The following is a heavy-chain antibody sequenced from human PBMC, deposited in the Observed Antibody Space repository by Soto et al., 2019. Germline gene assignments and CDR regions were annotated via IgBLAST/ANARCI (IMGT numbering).Heavy chain of an antibody. CDR3: ARLSYSSSWYFPLSKGDV. Sequence: SETLSLTCTVSGDSISSYYWSWIRQPPGKGLEWVGYIYYSGSTNYNPSLKSRVTISVHTSKNQFSLKLSSVTAADTAVYYCARLSYSSSWYFPLSKGDVWGQGTTVTVS. V-gene: IGHV4-59*01. J-gene: IGHJ6*02. D-gene: IGHD6-13*01. CDR1: GDSISSYY. CDR2: IYYSGST.